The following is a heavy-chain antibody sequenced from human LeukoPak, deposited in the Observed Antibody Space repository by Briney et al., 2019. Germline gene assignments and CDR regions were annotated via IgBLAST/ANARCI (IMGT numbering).Heavy chain of an antibody. CDR2: FDPEDGET. V-gene: IGHV1-24*01. D-gene: IGHD3-3*01. CDR1: GYTLTELS. CDR3: ARAYYDFWSGSRAFMYY. J-gene: IGHJ4*02. Sequence: ASVKVSCKVSGYTLTELSMHWVRQAPGKGLEWMGGFDPEDGETIYAQKFQGRVTMTRDTSISTAYMELSRLRSDDTAVYYCARAYYDFWSGSRAFMYYWGQGTLVTVSS.